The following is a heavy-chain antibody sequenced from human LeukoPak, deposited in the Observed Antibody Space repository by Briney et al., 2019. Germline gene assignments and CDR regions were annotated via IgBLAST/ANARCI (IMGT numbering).Heavy chain of an antibody. J-gene: IGHJ4*02. CDR3: ARGERYFDWLLSGYFDY. V-gene: IGHV3-30*02. D-gene: IGHD3-9*01. CDR1: GFTFSSYG. CDR2: IRYDGSNK. Sequence: GGSLRLSCAASGFTFSSYGMHWVRQAPGKGLEWVAFIRYDGSNKYYADSVKGRFTISRDNSKNTLYLQMGSLRAEDMAVYYCARGERYFDWLLSGYFDYWGQGTLVTVSS.